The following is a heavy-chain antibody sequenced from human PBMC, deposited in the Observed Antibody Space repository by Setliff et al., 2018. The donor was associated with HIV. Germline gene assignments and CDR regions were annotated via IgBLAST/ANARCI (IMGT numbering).Heavy chain of an antibody. CDR3: ASLFHDTSAPWLYYFDY. J-gene: IGHJ4*02. CDR2: IYTSGRT. V-gene: IGHV4-61*02. D-gene: IGHD3-22*01. Sequence: SETLSLTCTVSGGSISSGSHYWSWIRQPAGKGLECIGLIYTSGRTNYNPSLKSRVTISVDRSKNQFSLNLSSVTAADTALYYCASLFHDTSAPWLYYFDYWGQGTLVTVSS. CDR1: GGSISSGSHY.